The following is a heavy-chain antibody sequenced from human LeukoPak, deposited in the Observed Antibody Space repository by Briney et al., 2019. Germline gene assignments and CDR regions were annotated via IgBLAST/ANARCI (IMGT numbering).Heavy chain of an antibody. CDR1: GGTFSSYA. CDR3: ARDRDSSGYYYGRNWFDP. Sequence: SVEVSCKASGGTFSSYAISWVRQAPGQGLEWMGGIIPFFGTANYAQKFQGRVTITADESTSTAYMELSRLRSEDTAVYYCARDRDSSGYYYGRNWFDPWGQGTLVTVSS. D-gene: IGHD3-22*01. CDR2: IIPFFGTA. J-gene: IGHJ5*02. V-gene: IGHV1-69*13.